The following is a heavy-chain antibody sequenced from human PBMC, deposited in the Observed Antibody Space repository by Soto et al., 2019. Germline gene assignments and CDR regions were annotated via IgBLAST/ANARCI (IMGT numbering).Heavy chain of an antibody. Sequence: PGGSLRLSCAASGFTFSSYSMNWVRQAPGKGLEWVSYISSSSSTIYYADSVKGRFTISRDNAKNSLYLQMNSLRAEDTAVYYCAAPPRVLIGSYGHDYWGQGTLVTVSS. CDR3: AAPPRVLIGSYGHDY. D-gene: IGHD5-18*01. CDR1: GFTFSSYS. J-gene: IGHJ4*02. CDR2: ISSSSSTI. V-gene: IGHV3-48*01.